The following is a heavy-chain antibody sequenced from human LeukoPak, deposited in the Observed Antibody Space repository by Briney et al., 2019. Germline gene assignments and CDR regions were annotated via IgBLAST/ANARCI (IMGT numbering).Heavy chain of an antibody. J-gene: IGHJ5*02. CDR2: INHSGST. CDR3: ARPSGWSGPNWFDP. Sequence: SETLSLTRAVYGGSFSGYYWSWIRQPPGKGLEWIGEINHSGSTNYNPSLKSRVTISVDTSKNQFSLKLSSVTAADTAVYYCARPSGWSGPNWFDPWGQGTLVTVSS. CDR1: GGSFSGYY. V-gene: IGHV4-34*01. D-gene: IGHD6-19*01.